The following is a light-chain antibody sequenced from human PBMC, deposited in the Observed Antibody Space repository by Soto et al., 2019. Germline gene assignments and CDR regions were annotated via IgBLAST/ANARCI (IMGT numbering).Light chain of an antibody. Sequence: DIQMTQSPCSLSASVGDRVTISCRAGQSINIFVNWYQQKPGKAPVLLIYAASSLQSGVPSRFSGTGSGTEFTLTISSLQPEDFATYYCQQSNITPWTFGRGTKIEIK. J-gene: IGKJ1*01. CDR3: QQSNITPWT. CDR2: AAS. V-gene: IGKV1-39*01. CDR1: QSINIF.